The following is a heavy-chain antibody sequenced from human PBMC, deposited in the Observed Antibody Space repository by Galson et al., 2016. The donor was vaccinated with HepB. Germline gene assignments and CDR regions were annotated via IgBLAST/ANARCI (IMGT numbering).Heavy chain of an antibody. CDR1: GFTFSGYS. Sequence: SLRLSCAASGFTFSGYSMIWVRQAPGKGLAWVSSITSSSSYIYYADSVKGRFTISRDNAKNSLYLQMNSLRVEDTAIYYCTTTIGSTIRQKVHWGQGILVTVSS. CDR2: ITSSSSYI. D-gene: IGHD5/OR15-5a*01. CDR3: TTTIGSTIRQKVH. V-gene: IGHV3-21*01. J-gene: IGHJ4*02.